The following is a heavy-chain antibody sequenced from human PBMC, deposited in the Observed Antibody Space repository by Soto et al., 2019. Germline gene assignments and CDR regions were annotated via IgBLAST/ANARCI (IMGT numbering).Heavy chain of an antibody. CDR1: GFTFSNFA. CDR2: ITASGGDT. CDR3: AKGSKRDFWSGSNDWFFDI. V-gene: IGHV3-23*01. D-gene: IGHD3-3*01. J-gene: IGHJ2*01. Sequence: GGSLRLSCAASGFTFSNFAMSWVRQAPGKGLEWVSAITASGGDTYYADSVRGRFTISRDISKNTLYLQMNSLRAEDTAVYYCAKGSKRDFWSGSNDWFFDISRRGTLVTAAS.